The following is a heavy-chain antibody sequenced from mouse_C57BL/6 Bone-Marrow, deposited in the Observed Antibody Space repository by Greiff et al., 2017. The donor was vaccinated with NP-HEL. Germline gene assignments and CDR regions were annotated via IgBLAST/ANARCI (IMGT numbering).Heavy chain of an antibody. J-gene: IGHJ1*03. D-gene: IGHD2-4*01. CDR3: ARSRYDYDWYFDV. Sequence: VQLQQPGAELVKPGASVKVSCKASGYTFTSYWITWVKQRPGQGLEWIGDIYPGSGSTNYNEKFKSKATLTVDTSSSTAYMQLSSLTSEDSAVYYCARSRYDYDWYFDVWGTGTTVTVSS. CDR1: GYTFTSYW. V-gene: IGHV1-55*01. CDR2: IYPGSGST.